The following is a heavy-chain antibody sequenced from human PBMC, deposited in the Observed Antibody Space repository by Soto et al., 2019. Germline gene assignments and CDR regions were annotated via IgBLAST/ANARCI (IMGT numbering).Heavy chain of an antibody. CDR1: GGTFRTES. Sequence: QVQLVQSGAEVKKPGSSVKVSCEASGGTFRTESFNWVRQAPGQGLEWMGGIIPVLGTTDYAPRFRGRVTITADESTSTAYMEVGSLTYDDTAVYYCARATIGLVTRHYFDYWGQGTLVTVSS. V-gene: IGHV1-69*01. J-gene: IGHJ4*02. CDR2: IIPVLGTT. CDR3: ARATIGLVTRHYFDY. D-gene: IGHD5-12*01.